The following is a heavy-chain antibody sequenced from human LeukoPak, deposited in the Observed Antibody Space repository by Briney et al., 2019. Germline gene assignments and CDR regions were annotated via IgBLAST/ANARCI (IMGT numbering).Heavy chain of an antibody. Sequence: SETLSLTCTVSGGSISSSSYYWGWIRQPPGKGLEWIGSIYYSGSTYYHPSLKSRVTISVDTSKNQFSLKLSSVTAADTAVYYCARSGNYYDSSGYYYGNFDYWGQGTLVTVSS. CDR2: IYYSGST. V-gene: IGHV4-39*01. CDR3: ARSGNYYDSSGYYYGNFDY. D-gene: IGHD3-22*01. J-gene: IGHJ4*02. CDR1: GGSISSSSYY.